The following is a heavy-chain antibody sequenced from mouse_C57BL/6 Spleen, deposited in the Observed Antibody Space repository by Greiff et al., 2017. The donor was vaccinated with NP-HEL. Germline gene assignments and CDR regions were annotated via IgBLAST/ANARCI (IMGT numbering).Heavy chain of an antibody. CDR2: ILPGSGST. Sequence: VQLQQSGAELMKPGASVKLSCKATGYTFTGYWIEWVKQRPGHGLEWIGEILPGSGSTNYNEKFKGKATFTADTSSNTAYMQLSSLTTDDSAIYYCARGIYYDYEYFDVWGTGTTVTVSS. CDR3: ARGIYYDYEYFDV. V-gene: IGHV1-9*01. CDR1: GYTFTGYW. J-gene: IGHJ1*03. D-gene: IGHD2-4*01.